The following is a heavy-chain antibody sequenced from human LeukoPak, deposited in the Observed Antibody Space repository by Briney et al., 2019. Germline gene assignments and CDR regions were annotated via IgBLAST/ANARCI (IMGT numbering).Heavy chain of an antibody. CDR3: AKDYDSSGYYYLYYFDY. CDR1: GSTFSSYA. D-gene: IGHD3-22*01. V-gene: IGHV3-23*01. Sequence: GGSLRLSCAASGSTFSSYAMSWVRQAPGKGLEWVSAISGSGGSTYYADSVKGRFTISRDNSKNTLYLQMNSLRAEDTAVYYCAKDYDSSGYYYLYYFDYWGQGTLVTVSS. CDR2: ISGSGGST. J-gene: IGHJ4*02.